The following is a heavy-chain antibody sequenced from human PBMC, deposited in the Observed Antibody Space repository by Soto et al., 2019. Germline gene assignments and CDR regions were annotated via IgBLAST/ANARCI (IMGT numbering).Heavy chain of an antibody. CDR2: IYNSGST. Sequence: QVQLQESGPGLVKPSETLSLTCTVSGGSISSYYWSWIRQPPGKGLEWIGYIYNSGSTNYNPSLKSRVTISVDTSKNQFSLKLSSVTAADTAVYYCARVREGYSGSYYLDYWCQGTLVTVSS. CDR1: GGSISSYY. J-gene: IGHJ4*02. V-gene: IGHV4-59*01. CDR3: ARVREGYSGSYYLDY. D-gene: IGHD1-26*01.